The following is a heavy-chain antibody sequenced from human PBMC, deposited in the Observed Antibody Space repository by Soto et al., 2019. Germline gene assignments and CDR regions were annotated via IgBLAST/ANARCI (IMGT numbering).Heavy chain of an antibody. CDR2: ISYDGSNK. D-gene: IGHD5-18*01. V-gene: IGHV3-30-3*01. J-gene: IGHJ4*02. CDR3: AKGMTWIQLWTLDY. Sequence: QVQLVESGGGVVQPGRSLRLSCAASGFTFSSYAMHWVRQAPGKGLEWVAVISYDGSNKYYADSVKGRFTISRDNSKNTLYLQMNSLRAEDTAVYYCAKGMTWIQLWTLDYWGQGTLVTVSS. CDR1: GFTFSSYA.